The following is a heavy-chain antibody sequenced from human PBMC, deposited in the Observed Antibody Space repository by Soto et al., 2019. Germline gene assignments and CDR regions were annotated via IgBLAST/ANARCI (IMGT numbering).Heavy chain of an antibody. CDR3: ARGRVTTRPFDY. V-gene: IGHV4-34*01. J-gene: IGHJ4*02. CDR1: GGSFSGYY. D-gene: IGHD5-12*01. CDR2: INHSGST. Sequence: SETLSLTCAVYGGSFSGYYWSWIRQPPGKGLEWIGEINHSGSTNYNPSLKSRVTISVDTSKNQFSLKLSSVTAADTAVYYCARGRVTTRPFDYWGQGTLVTVSS.